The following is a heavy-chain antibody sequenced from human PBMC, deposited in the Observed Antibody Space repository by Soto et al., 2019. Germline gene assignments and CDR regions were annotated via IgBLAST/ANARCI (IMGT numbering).Heavy chain of an antibody. CDR2: IYQRGST. CDR1: GYSISRGYY. J-gene: IGHJ5*02. CDR3: ARGIGFYYGSGSYYNENWFDP. D-gene: IGHD3-10*01. Sequence: SETLSLTCAVPGYSISRGYYWGWIRQPPGKGLEWIGSIYQRGSTYYNPSLKSRVTISVDTTKNQFSLKLSSVTAADTAVYYCARGIGFYYGSGSYYNENWFDPWGQGTLVTVSS. V-gene: IGHV4-38-2*01.